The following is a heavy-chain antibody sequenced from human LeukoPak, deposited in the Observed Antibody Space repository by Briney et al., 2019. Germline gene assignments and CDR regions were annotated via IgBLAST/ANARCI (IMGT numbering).Heavy chain of an antibody. J-gene: IGHJ4*02. D-gene: IGHD3-10*01. V-gene: IGHV1-2*02. CDR2: INPNSGGT. CDR1: GYTFTGYY. Sequence: GASVKVSCKASGYTFTGYYMHWVRQAPGQGLEWMGWINPNSGGTNYAQKFQGRVTMTRDTSISTAYMELSRLRSGDTAVYYCARDHYYGSGSPLDYWGQGTLVTVSS. CDR3: ARDHYYGSGSPLDY.